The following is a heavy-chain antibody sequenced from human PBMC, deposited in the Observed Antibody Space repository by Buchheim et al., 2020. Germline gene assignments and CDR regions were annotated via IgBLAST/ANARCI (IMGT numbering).Heavy chain of an antibody. V-gene: IGHV3-23*01. CDR2: ISGSGGST. J-gene: IGHJ6*02. CDR3: VVVPAAIAYSYYYGLDV. CDR1: GLTFSSYA. D-gene: IGHD2-2*01. Sequence: EVQLLESGGGLVQPGGSLRLSCAASGLTFSSYAMSWVRQAPGKGLEWVSVISGSGGSTYYAHSVTGRFTISRDNSKNTLYLQMISLRADDTTVYYCVVVPAAIAYSYYYGLDVWGQGTT.